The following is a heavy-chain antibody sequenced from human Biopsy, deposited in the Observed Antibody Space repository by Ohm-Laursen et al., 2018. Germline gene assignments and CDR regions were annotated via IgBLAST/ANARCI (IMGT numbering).Heavy chain of an antibody. CDR3: ARGPYGDNAGAFDV. CDR2: FSHTGTT. J-gene: IGHJ3*01. Sequence: SETLSLTCPVSGGSISSSTTYYWAWLRQPPGKGLVWVGEFSHTGTTIYNPSLKSRLTISVDKSKNHFSLRLTSVTAADTATYFCARGPYGDNAGAFDVWGQGTVVTVSS. D-gene: IGHD4/OR15-4a*01. CDR1: GGSISSSTTYY. V-gene: IGHV4-39*07.